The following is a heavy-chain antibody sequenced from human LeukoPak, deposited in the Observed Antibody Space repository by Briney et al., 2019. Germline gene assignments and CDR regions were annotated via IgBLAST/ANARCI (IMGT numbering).Heavy chain of an antibody. V-gene: IGHV1-18*01. J-gene: IGHJ3*02. Sequence: ASVKVSCKASGYTFTSYGISWVRQAPGQGLEWMGWISAYNGNTNYAQKLQGRVTMTTDTSTSTAYMELRSLRSDDTAVYYRARDSDIVVVPAAINDAFDIWGQGTMVTVSS. D-gene: IGHD2-2*02. CDR2: ISAYNGNT. CDR1: GYTFTSYG. CDR3: ARDSDIVVVPAAINDAFDI.